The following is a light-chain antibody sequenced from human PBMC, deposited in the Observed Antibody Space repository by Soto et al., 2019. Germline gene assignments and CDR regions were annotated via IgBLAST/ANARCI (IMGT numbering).Light chain of an antibody. CDR3: CSYAGSQTLI. V-gene: IGLV2-11*01. J-gene: IGLJ2*01. CDR1: SSDVGGYDY. CDR2: DVT. Sequence: QSALTQPRSVSGSPGQSVTISCAGTSSDVGGYDYVSWYQQHPDKVPKILIFDVTKRPSGVPARFTGSKSGNTASLTISGLQADDGADYYCCSYAGSQTLIFGGGTKLSVL.